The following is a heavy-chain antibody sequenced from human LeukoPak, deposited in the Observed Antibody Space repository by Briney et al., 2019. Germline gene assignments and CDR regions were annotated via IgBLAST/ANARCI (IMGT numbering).Heavy chain of an antibody. D-gene: IGHD6-13*01. CDR2: INPNSGDT. V-gene: IGHV1-2*02. Sequence: ASVKVSCKASGYTFTGYFIHWVRQAPGQRLEWMGWINPNSGDTNYAQKFQGRVTMTRDTSISTAYMELSRLKSDDTAVYYCARGYVAAAGTSDYWGQGTLVTVSS. CDR1: GYTFTGYF. CDR3: ARGYVAAAGTSDY. J-gene: IGHJ4*02.